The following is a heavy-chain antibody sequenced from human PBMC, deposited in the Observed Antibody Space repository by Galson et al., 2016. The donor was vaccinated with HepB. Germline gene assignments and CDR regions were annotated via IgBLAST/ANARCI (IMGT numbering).Heavy chain of an antibody. CDR1: GDSINRRSFY. Sequence: ETLSLTCTVSGDSINRRSFYWGWIRQSPGKGLEWIGTFYPGGSTYYNPSLISRFTKSVGTSKNQFFLNVRSVTAADTAVYYCARGGQYSSSSWDSWGQGTQVTVSS. D-gene: IGHD6-6*01. J-gene: IGHJ4*02. CDR2: FYPGGST. V-gene: IGHV4-39*07. CDR3: ARGGQYSSSSWDS.